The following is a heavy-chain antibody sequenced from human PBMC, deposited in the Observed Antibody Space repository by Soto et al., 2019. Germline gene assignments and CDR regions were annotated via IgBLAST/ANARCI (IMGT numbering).Heavy chain of an antibody. CDR2: ISGSGGST. D-gene: IGHD6-13*01. J-gene: IGHJ6*02. CDR1: GFPFSSYA. V-gene: IGHV3-23*01. Sequence: GGSLRLSCAASGFPFSSYAVSWVRQAPGKGLEWVSAISGSGGSTNYADSVKGRFTISRDNSKNTLYLQMNSLRAEDTAVYYCARVRSSSWYVYYYGMDVWGQGTTVTVSS. CDR3: ARVRSSSWYVYYYGMDV.